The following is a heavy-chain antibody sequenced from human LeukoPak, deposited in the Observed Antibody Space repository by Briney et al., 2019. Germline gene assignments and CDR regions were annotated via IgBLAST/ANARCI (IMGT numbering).Heavy chain of an antibody. V-gene: IGHV1-2*02. J-gene: IGHJ4*02. CDR3: ARDARRYKWLRFGGGGPFDY. CDR1: GYTFTGYY. Sequence: ASVKVSCKASGYTFTGYYMHWVRQAPGQELEWMGWINPNSGGTNYAQKFQGRVTMTRDTSISTAYMELSRLRSDDTAVYYCARDARRYKWLRFGGGGPFDYWGQGTLVTVSS. D-gene: IGHD5-12*01. CDR2: INPNSGGT.